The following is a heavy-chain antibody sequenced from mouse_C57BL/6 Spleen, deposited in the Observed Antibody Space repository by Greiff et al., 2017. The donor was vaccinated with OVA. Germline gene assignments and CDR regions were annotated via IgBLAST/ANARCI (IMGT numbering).Heavy chain of an antibody. Sequence: VQLQQSGAELVRPGTSVKVSCKASGYAFTNYLIEWVKQRPGQGLEWIGVINPGSGGTNYNEKFKGKATLTADKSSSTAYMQLSSLTSEDSAVYFCAREGGNYGYFDVWGTGTTVTVSS. CDR2: INPGSGGT. J-gene: IGHJ1*03. CDR1: GYAFTNYL. D-gene: IGHD2-1*01. CDR3: AREGGNYGYFDV. V-gene: IGHV1-54*01.